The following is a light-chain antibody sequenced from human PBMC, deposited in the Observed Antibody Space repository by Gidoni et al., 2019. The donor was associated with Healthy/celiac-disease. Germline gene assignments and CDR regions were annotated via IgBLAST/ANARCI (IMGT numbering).Light chain of an antibody. J-gene: IGKJ2*01. CDR2: AAS. V-gene: IGKV1-9*01. CDR1: QGISSY. CDR3: QQLNSYPRT. Sequence: DIQVTQSPSFLSASVGDRVTITCRASQGISSYLSWYQQKPGKAPKLLIYAASTVQSGVPSRFSGSGSGTEFTLTISSLQPEDFATYYCQQLNSYPRTFXQXTKLEIK.